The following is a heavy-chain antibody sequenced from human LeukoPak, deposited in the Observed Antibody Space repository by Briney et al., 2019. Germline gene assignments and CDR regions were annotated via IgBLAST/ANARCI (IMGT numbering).Heavy chain of an antibody. D-gene: IGHD2-21*02. CDR2: IYYSGST. V-gene: IGHV4-59*01. Sequence: KPSETLSLTCTVSGGSISSYYWSWIRQPPGKGLEWIGYIYYSGSTNYNPSLKSRVTISEDTSKNQFSLKLSSVTAADTAVYYCARGPPYIVVVTAIGFFDYWGQGTLVTVSS. CDR1: GGSISSYY. J-gene: IGHJ4*02. CDR3: ARGPPYIVVVTAIGFFDY.